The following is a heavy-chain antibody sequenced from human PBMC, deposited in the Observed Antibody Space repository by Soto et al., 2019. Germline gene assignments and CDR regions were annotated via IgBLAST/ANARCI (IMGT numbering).Heavy chain of an antibody. J-gene: IGHJ4*02. Sequence: TGGSLRLSCAASGFTFSSYAMSWVRQAPGKGLEWVSAISGSGGSTYYADSVKGRFTISRDNSKNTLYLQMNSLRAEDTAVYYCAKSRMSGSPEPSFDYWGQGTLVTVSS. CDR1: GFTFSSYA. D-gene: IGHD1-26*01. CDR3: AKSRMSGSPEPSFDY. V-gene: IGHV3-23*01. CDR2: ISGSGGST.